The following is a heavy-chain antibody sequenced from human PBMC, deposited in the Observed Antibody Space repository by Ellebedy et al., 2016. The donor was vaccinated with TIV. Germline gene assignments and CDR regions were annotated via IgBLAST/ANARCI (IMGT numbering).Heavy chain of an antibody. V-gene: IGHV4-61*05. Sequence: MPSETLSLTCTVSGGSISSSSYYWGWIRQPPGKGLEWIGYIYYSGSTNYNPSLKSRVTISVDTSKNQFSLKLSSVTAADTAVYYCARGPYCSSTSCYDRSFDPWGQGTLVTVSS. J-gene: IGHJ5*02. D-gene: IGHD2-2*01. CDR1: GGSISSSSYY. CDR2: IYYSGST. CDR3: ARGPYCSSTSCYDRSFDP.